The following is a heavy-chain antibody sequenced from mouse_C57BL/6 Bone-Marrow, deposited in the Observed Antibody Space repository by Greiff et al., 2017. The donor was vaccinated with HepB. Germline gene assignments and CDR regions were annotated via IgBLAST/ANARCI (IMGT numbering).Heavy chain of an antibody. J-gene: IGHJ3*01. CDR3: ANDYGSCWFAY. Sequence: EVKLVESGPGLVKPSQSLSLTCSVTGYSITSGYYWNWIRQFPGNKLEWMGYISYDGSNNYNPSLKNRISITRDTSKNQFFLKLNSVTTEDTATYYCANDYGSCWFAYWGQGTLVTVSA. CDR2: ISYDGSN. CDR1: GYSITSGYY. V-gene: IGHV3-6*01. D-gene: IGHD2-4*01.